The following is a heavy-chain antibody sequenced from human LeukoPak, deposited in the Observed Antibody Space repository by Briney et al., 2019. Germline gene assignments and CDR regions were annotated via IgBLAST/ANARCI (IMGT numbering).Heavy chain of an antibody. CDR3: ARDLLGWFDP. CDR1: GYTFTSYG. D-gene: IGHD3-16*01. CDR2: INPNSGGT. J-gene: IGHJ5*02. V-gene: IGHV1-2*02. Sequence: ASVKVSCKASGYTFTSYGISWVRQAPGQGLEWMGWINPNSGGTNYAQKFQGRVTMTRDTSISTAYMELSRLRSDDTAVYYCARDLLGWFDPWGQGTLVTVSS.